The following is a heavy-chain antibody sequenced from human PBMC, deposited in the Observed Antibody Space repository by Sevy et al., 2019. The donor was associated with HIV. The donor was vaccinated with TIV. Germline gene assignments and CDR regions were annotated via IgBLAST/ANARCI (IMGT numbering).Heavy chain of an antibody. CDR1: GFTFSSAW. CDR2: IKSEFDGGAI. CDR3: ITDPAYRGYDEEVINYYFYGMDV. V-gene: IGHV3-15*01. D-gene: IGHD5-12*01. J-gene: IGHJ6*02. Sequence: GGSLRLSCTASGFTFSSAWMSWVRQAPGKGLEWVGRIKSEFDGGAIDYAAPVKGRFSISRADSKNTVYLQMNSMKTEATAVYYCITDPAYRGYDEEVINYYFYGMDVWGQGTTVTVSS.